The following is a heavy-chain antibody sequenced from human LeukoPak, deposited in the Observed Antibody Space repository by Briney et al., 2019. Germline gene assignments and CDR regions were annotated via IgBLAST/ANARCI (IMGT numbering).Heavy chain of an antibody. Sequence: PLGSPRLSSAGSVFTSSSSAMSCVPDGPGEGVEWGSAISDSGDFTYYADAVKGRFTISRDNSKNTLYLHVNSLRAEDTAVYYCAKDTSIGKYCTSGVCSPFDYWGQGTLVTVSS. J-gene: IGHJ4*02. D-gene: IGHD2-8*01. V-gene: IGHV3-23*01. CDR3: AKDTSIGKYCTSGVCSPFDY. CDR1: VFTSSSSA. CDR2: ISDSGDFT.